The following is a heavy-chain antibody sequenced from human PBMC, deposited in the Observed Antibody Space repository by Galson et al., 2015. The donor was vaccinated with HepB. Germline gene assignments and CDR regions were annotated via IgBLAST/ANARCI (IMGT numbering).Heavy chain of an antibody. CDR2: INPNSGDT. Sequence: GYPFTGYYMHWVRQAPGQGLEWMGWINPNSGDTDYAQRFQGRVTMTRDTSISTAYMELSRLRSDDTALYYCARNLGEMATIDYWGQGTLVTVSS. CDR1: GYPFTGYY. D-gene: IGHD5-24*01. J-gene: IGHJ4*02. V-gene: IGHV1-2*02. CDR3: ARNLGEMATIDY.